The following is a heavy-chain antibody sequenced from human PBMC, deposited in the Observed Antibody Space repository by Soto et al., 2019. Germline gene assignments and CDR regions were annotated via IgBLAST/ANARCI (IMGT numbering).Heavy chain of an antibody. CDR3: AREGGYSGYGLDY. D-gene: IGHD5-12*01. CDR1: GFTFSSYS. V-gene: IGHV3-21*01. Sequence: EVQLVESGGGLVKPGGSLRLSCAASGFTFSSYSMNWVRQAPGKGLEWVSSISSSSSYIYYADSVKGRFTISRDNAKNSLYLQMNSLRAEDTAVYYCAREGGYSGYGLDYWGPGTLVTVSS. J-gene: IGHJ4*02. CDR2: ISSSSSYI.